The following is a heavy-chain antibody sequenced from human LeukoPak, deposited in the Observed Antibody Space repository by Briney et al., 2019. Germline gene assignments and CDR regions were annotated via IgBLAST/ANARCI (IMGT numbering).Heavy chain of an antibody. CDR1: GYTFTSYG. CDR3: ARDPTRDDYGDYNWFDP. V-gene: IGHV1-18*01. J-gene: IGHJ5*02. D-gene: IGHD4-17*01. Sequence: ASVKVSCKASGYTFTSYGISWVRQAPGQGLEWMGWISAYNGNTNYAQKLQGRVTMTTDTSTSTAYMKLRSLRSDDTAVYYCARDPTRDDYGDYNWFDPWGQGTLVTVSS. CDR2: ISAYNGNT.